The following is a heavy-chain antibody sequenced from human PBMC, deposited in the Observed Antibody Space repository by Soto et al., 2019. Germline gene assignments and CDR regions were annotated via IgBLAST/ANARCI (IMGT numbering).Heavy chain of an antibody. CDR3: ARDPPRFYDFWSGYHDAFDI. Sequence: GGSLRLSCAASGFTFSSYWMSWVRQAPGKGLEWVANIKQDGSEKYYVDSVKGRFTISRDNAKNSLYLQMNSLRAEDTAVYYCARDPPRFYDFWSGYHDAFDIWGQGTMVTVSS. CDR1: GFTFSSYW. D-gene: IGHD3-3*01. V-gene: IGHV3-7*01. CDR2: IKQDGSEK. J-gene: IGHJ3*02.